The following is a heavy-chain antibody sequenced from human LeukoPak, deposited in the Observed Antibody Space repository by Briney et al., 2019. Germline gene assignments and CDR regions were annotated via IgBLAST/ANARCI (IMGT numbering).Heavy chain of an antibody. CDR3: ARPGYSHYAMDV. V-gene: IGHV5-51*01. CDR1: GYSFTTNW. CDR2: IFPADSDT. D-gene: IGHD1-1*01. Sequence: GESLQISCNASGYSFTTNWIGWVRQMPGKGLEWMGIIFPADSDTRYSPSFQGQVTISADKSITTAYLQWSSLKASDTAMYYCARPGYSHYAMDVWGQGTTVTVSS. J-gene: IGHJ6*02.